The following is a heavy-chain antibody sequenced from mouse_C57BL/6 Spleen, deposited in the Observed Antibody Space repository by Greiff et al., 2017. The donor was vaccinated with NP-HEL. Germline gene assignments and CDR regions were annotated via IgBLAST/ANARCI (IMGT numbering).Heavy chain of an antibody. D-gene: IGHD3-2*02. V-gene: IGHV1-69*01. Sequence: QVQLQQPGAELVMPGASVKLSCKASGYTFTSYWMHWVKQRPGLGLEWIGEIDPSDSYTNYNQKFKGKSTLTVDKSSSTAYMQLSSLTSEDSAVYYCARPAQATWFAYWGQGTLVTVSA. CDR3: ARPAQATWFAY. J-gene: IGHJ3*01. CDR1: GYTFTSYW. CDR2: IDPSDSYT.